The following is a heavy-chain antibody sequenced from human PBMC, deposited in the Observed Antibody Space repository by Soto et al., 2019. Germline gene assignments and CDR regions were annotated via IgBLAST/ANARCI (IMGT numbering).Heavy chain of an antibody. D-gene: IGHD2-2*01. V-gene: IGHV4-39*01. CDR2: IYYSGST. CDR3: ARGDIVVVAFDP. J-gene: IGHJ5*02. CDR1: GGSISSSSYY. Sequence: SETLSLTCTVSGGSISSSSYYWGWIRQPPGKGLEWIGSIYYSGSTYYNPSLKSRVTISVDTSKNQFSLKLGSVTAADTAVYYCARGDIVVVAFDPWGQGTLVTVSS.